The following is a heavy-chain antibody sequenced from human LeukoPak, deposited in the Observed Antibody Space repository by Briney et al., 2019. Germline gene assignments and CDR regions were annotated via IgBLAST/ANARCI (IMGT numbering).Heavy chain of an antibody. J-gene: IGHJ3*02. Sequence: SETLSLTCTVSGGSISSGGYYWSWIRQHPGKGLEWIGYIYYSGSTYYNPSLKSRVTISVDTSKNQFSLKLSSVTAADTAVYYCATNTPTFGDPNAFDIWGQGTMVTVSS. D-gene: IGHD3-3*01. V-gene: IGHV4-31*03. CDR2: IYYSGST. CDR3: ATNTPTFGDPNAFDI. CDR1: GGSISSGGYY.